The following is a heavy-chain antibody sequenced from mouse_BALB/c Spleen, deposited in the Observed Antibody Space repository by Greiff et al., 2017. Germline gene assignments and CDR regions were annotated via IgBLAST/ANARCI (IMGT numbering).Heavy chain of an antibody. D-gene: IGHD1-1*01. V-gene: IGHV1-82*01. J-gene: IGHJ2*01. CDR3: ARGTYYYGSSSDFDY. Sequence: QVQLQQSGPELVKPGASVKISCKASGYAFSSSWMNWVKQRPGQGLEWIGRIYPGDGDTNYNGKFKGKATLTADKSSSTAYMQLSSLTSVDSAVYFCARGTYYYGSSSDFDYWGQGTTLTVSS. CDR1: GYAFSSSW. CDR2: IYPGDGDT.